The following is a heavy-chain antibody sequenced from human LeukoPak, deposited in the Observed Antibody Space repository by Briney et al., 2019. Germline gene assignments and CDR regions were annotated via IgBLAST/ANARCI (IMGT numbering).Heavy chain of an antibody. CDR1: GGSISSYY. Sequence: SETLSLTCTVSGGSISSYYWNWIRQPPGKGLEWIGYIYYSGSTNYNPSLKSRVSISVDTSKNQFSLKLSSVTAADTAVYYCARSLYYYGSDSFDIWGQGTMVTVSS. D-gene: IGHD3-10*01. CDR2: IYYSGST. J-gene: IGHJ3*02. CDR3: ARSLYYYGSDSFDI. V-gene: IGHV4-59*01.